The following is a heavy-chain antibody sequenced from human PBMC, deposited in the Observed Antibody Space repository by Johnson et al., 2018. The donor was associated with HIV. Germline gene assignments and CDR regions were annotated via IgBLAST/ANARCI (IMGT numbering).Heavy chain of an antibody. J-gene: IGHJ3*02. CDR3: ARGALGSFDI. D-gene: IGHD3-10*01. V-gene: IGHV3-74*01. CDR1: GFTFSSYW. Sequence: VQLVESGGGSVQPGGSLRLSCAASGFTFSSYWMHWVRQAPGKGLMWVSNIKTDGSNTNYADSVKGRFTISRDNAKNTVYLQMDSLREEDMAVYYCARGALGSFDIWGQGTMLTVSS. CDR2: IKTDGSNT.